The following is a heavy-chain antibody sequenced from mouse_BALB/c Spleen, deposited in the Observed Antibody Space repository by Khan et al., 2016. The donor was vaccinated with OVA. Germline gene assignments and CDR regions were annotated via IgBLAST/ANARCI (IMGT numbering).Heavy chain of an antibody. CDR1: GYTFTDYY. Sequence: QVRLQQSGAELARPGASVKLSCKASGYTFTDYYINWVKQRTGQGLEWIGEISPGSGDTYYNERFKGKATLTADKSSSTAYMQLSSLTSEASAVYFCARRNYFGYTFAYWGQGTRVTVSA. V-gene: IGHV1-77*01. J-gene: IGHJ3*01. D-gene: IGHD1-2*01. CDR2: ISPGSGDT. CDR3: ARRNYFGYTFAY.